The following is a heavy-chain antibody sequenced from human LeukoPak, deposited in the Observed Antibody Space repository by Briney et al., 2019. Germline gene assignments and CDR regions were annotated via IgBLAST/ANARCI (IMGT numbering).Heavy chain of an antibody. J-gene: IGHJ5*02. D-gene: IGHD3-10*01. Sequence: PGGSLRLSCAASGFTFSSYVMHWVRQAPGKGLEWVAIISYDGSNEYYADSVKGRFTISRDNSKNMLYLQMNSLRVEDTAVYYCARDHYGLTSYPNPWGQGTLVTVSS. CDR1: GFTFSSYV. CDR3: ARDHYGLTSYPNP. V-gene: IGHV3-30*14. CDR2: ISYDGSNE.